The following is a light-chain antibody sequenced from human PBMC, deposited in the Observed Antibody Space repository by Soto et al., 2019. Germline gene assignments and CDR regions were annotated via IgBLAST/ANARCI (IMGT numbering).Light chain of an antibody. Sequence: QSVLTQPPSASGSPGQSVTISCTGTSSDVGGYNYVSWYQQEPGKAPKLMIYEVTKRPSGVPDRFSGSKSGNTASLTVSGLQAEDEADYYCTSHTGSSNFYVFGTGTKDTDL. V-gene: IGLV2-8*01. J-gene: IGLJ1*01. CDR3: TSHTGSSNFYV. CDR1: SSDVGGYNY. CDR2: EVT.